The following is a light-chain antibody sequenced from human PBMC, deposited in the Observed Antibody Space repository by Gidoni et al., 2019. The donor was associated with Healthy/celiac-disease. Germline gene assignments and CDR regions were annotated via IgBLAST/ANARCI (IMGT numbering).Light chain of an antibody. CDR2: GAS. CDR1: HSVSSSY. J-gene: IGKJ4*01. V-gene: IGKV3-20*01. CDR3: QQYGSSPRLT. Sequence: VLTKSPGTLSLSPGERATRSCRASHSVSSSYLAWYQQKPGQAPRLLIYGASSRATGIPDRFSGSGSGTDFTLTISRLEPEDFAVYYCQQYGSSPRLTFGGGTKVEIK.